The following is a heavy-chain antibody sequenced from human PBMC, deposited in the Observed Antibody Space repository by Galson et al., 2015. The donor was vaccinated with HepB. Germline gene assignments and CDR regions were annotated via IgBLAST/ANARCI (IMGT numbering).Heavy chain of an antibody. J-gene: IGHJ3*02. CDR2: ISSSSSYI. CDR3: ARELGYDGFDI. V-gene: IGHV3-21*01. D-gene: IGHD5-12*01. Sequence: SLRLSCAASGFTFSSYSMNWVRQAPGKGLEWVSSISSSSSYIYYADSVKGRFTISRDNAENSLYLQMSSLRAEDTAVYYCARELGYDGFDIWGQGTLVTVSS. CDR1: GFTFSSYS.